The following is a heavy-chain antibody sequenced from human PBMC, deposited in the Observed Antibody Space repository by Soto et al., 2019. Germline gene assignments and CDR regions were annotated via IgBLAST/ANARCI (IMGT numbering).Heavy chain of an antibody. J-gene: IGHJ4*02. D-gene: IGHD3-16*02. Sequence: TLSLTCTVSGGSISSYYWSWIRQPPGKGLEWIGYIYYSGSTNYNPSLKSRVTISVDTSKNQFSLKLSSVTAADTAVYYCARIPYDYVWGSYRYTEYYFDYWGQGTLVTVSS. V-gene: IGHV4-59*08. CDR2: IYYSGST. CDR3: ARIPYDYVWGSYRYTEYYFDY. CDR1: GGSISSYY.